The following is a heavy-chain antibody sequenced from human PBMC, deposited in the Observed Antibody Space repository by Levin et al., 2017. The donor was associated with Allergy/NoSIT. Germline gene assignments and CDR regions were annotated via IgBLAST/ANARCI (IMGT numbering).Heavy chain of an antibody. Sequence: PSETLSLTCTVSGGSISSSSYYWGWIRQPPGKGLEWIGSIYYSGTTYYNPSLKSRVTISVDTSKNQFSLKLRSVTAADTAVYYCAREGEGGYWGQGTLVTVSS. V-gene: IGHV4-39*07. CDR1: GGSISSSSYY. D-gene: IGHD2-15*01. J-gene: IGHJ4*02. CDR3: AREGEGGY. CDR2: IYYSGTT.